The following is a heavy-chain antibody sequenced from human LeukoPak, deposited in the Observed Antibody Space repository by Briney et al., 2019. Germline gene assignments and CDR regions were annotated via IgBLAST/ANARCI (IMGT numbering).Heavy chain of an antibody. Sequence: GASVKVSCKASGGTFSSYAISWVRQAPGQGLEWMGGIIPIFGTANYAQKFQGRVTITADESTSTAYMELSSLRSEDTAVYYCARDLAEMDIVVVPAAPIDYYYYMDVWGKGTTVTVSS. CDR2: IIPIFGTA. CDR1: GGTFSSYA. CDR3: ARDLAEMDIVVVPAAPIDYYYYMDV. V-gene: IGHV1-69*13. D-gene: IGHD2-2*03. J-gene: IGHJ6*03.